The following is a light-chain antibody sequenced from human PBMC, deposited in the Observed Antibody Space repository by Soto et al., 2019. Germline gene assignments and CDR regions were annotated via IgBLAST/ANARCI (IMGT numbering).Light chain of an antibody. Sequence: DIQMTQSPSSLSASVGDGVTITCQASQNINNYLNWYQQKPGRAPKIMIYDASNLEAGVPSRFRGSGSGTDCTLTISSLQPEDGAMYFCQQANSFPITLGQGTRLEIK. CDR1: QNINNY. V-gene: IGKV1-33*01. CDR2: DAS. CDR3: QQANSFPIT. J-gene: IGKJ5*01.